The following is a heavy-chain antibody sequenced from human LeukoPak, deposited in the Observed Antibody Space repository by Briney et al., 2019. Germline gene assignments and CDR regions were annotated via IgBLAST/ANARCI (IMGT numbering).Heavy chain of an antibody. CDR2: ISYDGSNK. CDR1: GFTFSSYA. CDR3: VRGGNGNAEYFQH. J-gene: IGHJ1*01. D-gene: IGHD1-1*01. Sequence: GGSLRLSCAASGFTFSSYAMHWVRQAPGKGLEWVAVISYDGSNKYYADSVKGRFTISRDNSKNTLYLQMNSLRAEDTAVYYCVRGGNGNAEYFQHWGQGTLVTVSS. V-gene: IGHV3-30*04.